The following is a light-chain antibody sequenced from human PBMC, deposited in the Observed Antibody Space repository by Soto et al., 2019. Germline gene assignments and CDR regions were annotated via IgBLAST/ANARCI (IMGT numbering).Light chain of an antibody. CDR3: QKYGSSPQT. CDR1: QSVSSSY. J-gene: IGKJ1*01. V-gene: IGKV3-20*01. CDR2: DAS. Sequence: EIVLTQSPGTLSLSPGERATLSCRASQSVSSSYLAWYQQKPGQAPRLLIYDASSRATGIPDRFSGSGYGTDFTLTISRLEPEDFAVYYCQKYGSSPQTFGQGTKVEI.